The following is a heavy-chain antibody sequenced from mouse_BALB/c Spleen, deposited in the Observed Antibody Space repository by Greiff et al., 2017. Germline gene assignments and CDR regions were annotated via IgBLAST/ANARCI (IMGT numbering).Heavy chain of an antibody. CDR1: GFSLTSYG. Sequence: VHLVESGPGLVQPSQCLSITCTVSGFSLTSYGVHWVRQSPGKGLEWLGVIWSGGSTDYNAAFISRLSISKDNSKSHVFLKMNSLQANDTAIYYCACYYGSAMDYWGQGTSVTVSS. V-gene: IGHV2-2*02. CDR3: ACYYGSAMDY. CDR2: IWSGGST. D-gene: IGHD2-1*01. J-gene: IGHJ4*01.